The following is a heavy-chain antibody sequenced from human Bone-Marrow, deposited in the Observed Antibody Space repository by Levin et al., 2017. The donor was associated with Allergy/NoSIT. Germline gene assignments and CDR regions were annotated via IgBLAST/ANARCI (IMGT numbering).Heavy chain of an antibody. CDR1: GGTFSSYA. CDR3: ARARYELGYCSGGSCYSGFDY. V-gene: IGHV1-69*13. CDR2: IIPIFGTA. J-gene: IGHJ4*02. D-gene: IGHD2-15*01. Sequence: SVKVSCKASGGTFSSYAISWVRQAPGQGLEWMGGIIPIFGTANYAQKFQGRVTITADESTSTAYMELSSLRSEDTAVYYCARARYELGYCSGGSCYSGFDYWGQGTLVTVSS.